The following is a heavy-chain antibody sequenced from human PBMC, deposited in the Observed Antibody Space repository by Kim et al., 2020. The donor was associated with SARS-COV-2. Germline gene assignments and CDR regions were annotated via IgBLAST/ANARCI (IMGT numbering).Heavy chain of an antibody. D-gene: IGHD3-16*01. J-gene: IGHJ3*02. CDR3: ARPGGVTAALYI. V-gene: IGHV1-69*13. Sequence: SVKVSCKASGGTFSSYAISWVRQAPGQGLEWIGGIIPILGTGNYAQKFQGRVTITADESTSTAYMELSSLRSEDTAVYYCARPGGVTAALYIWGQGTMVTVSS. CDR2: IIPILGTG. CDR1: GGTFSSYA.